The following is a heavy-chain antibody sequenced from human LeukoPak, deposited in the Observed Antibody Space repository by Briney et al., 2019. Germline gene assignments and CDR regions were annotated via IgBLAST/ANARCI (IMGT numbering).Heavy chain of an antibody. CDR3: ARSGYQWRFFDY. CDR2: IIPILGIA. V-gene: IGHV1-69*02. CDR1: GGTFSSYT. D-gene: IGHD3-3*01. Sequence: SVKVSCKASGGTFSSYTISWVRQAPGQGLKWMGRIIPILGIANYAQKFQGRVTITADKSTSTAYMELSSLRSEDTAVYYCARSGYQWRFFDYWGQGTLVTVSS. J-gene: IGHJ4*02.